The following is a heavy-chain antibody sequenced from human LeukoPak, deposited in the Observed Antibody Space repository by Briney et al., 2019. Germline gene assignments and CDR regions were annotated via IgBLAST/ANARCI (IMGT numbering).Heavy chain of an antibody. Sequence: GGPLRLSCAASGFNSGNYWMSWVRQAPGQRLEWLANIKQDGIETYYLDSVKGRFTISRDSARNSVYPQMNSLRADETAVYFCARFIASPGPDAFDIWGQGTLVTVSS. V-gene: IGHV3-7*01. CDR3: ARFIASPGPDAFDI. CDR1: GFNSGNYW. J-gene: IGHJ3*02. D-gene: IGHD6-13*01. CDR2: IKQDGIET.